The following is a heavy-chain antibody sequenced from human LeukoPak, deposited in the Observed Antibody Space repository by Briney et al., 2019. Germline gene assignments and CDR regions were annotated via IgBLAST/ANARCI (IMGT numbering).Heavy chain of an antibody. CDR3: AKDQSYYYGSGSHYGMDV. J-gene: IGHJ6*02. Sequence: GGSLRLSCAASGFTFSSYGMHWVRQAPGKGLEWVAVISYDGSNKYYAASVKGRFTISRDNSKNTLYLQMNSLRAEDTAVYYCAKDQSYYYGSGSHYGMDVWGQGTTVTVSS. CDR1: GFTFSSYG. CDR2: ISYDGSNK. D-gene: IGHD3-10*01. V-gene: IGHV3-30*18.